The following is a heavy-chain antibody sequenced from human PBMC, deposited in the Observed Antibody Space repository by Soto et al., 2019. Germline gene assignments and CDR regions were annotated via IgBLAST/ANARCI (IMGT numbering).Heavy chain of an antibody. J-gene: IGHJ2*01. D-gene: IGHD6-13*01. Sequence: KGREWGAVILYDGSNKYYADSVKGRFTISRDNSKNTLYLQMNSLRAEDTAVYYFFFQAEDGIRGCSTVSAFLLNRSSDL. V-gene: IGHV3-30-3*01. CDR3: FFQAEDGIRGCSTVSAFLLNRSSDL. CDR2: ILYDGSNK.